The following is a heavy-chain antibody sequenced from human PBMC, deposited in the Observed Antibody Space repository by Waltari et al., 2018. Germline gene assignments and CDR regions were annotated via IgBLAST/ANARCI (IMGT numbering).Heavy chain of an antibody. CDR1: GYTFTGYY. CDR2: INPNSGGT. CDR3: ARPYSSRDRRYYMDV. J-gene: IGHJ6*03. Sequence: QVQLVQSGAEVKKPGASVKVSCKASGYTFTGYYMHWVRQAPGQGLEWMGWINPNSGGTNYAQKFQGRVTMTRDTSISTAYMELSRLRSDDTAVYYCARPYSSRDRRYYMDVWGKGTTVTVSS. D-gene: IGHD6-13*01. V-gene: IGHV1-2*02.